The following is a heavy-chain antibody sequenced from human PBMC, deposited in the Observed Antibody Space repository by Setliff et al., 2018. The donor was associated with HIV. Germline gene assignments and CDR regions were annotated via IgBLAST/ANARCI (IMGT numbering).Heavy chain of an antibody. D-gene: IGHD5-18*01. J-gene: IGHJ4*02. Sequence: ASVKVSCKASGYPFTSYYMHWVRQAPGQGLEWMGIINPSASGTTYAQKFQGRVTMTRDTSTSTVYMELSSLRSEETAVYYCAREGYTYGHSDYWGQGTLVTVSS. CDR1: GYPFTSYY. CDR3: AREGYTYGHSDY. V-gene: IGHV1-46*01. CDR2: INPSASGT.